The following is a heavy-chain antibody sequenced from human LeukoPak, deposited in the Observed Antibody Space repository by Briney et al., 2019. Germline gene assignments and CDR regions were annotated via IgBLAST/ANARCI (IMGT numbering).Heavy chain of an antibody. CDR2: IYITGST. Sequence: SETLSLTCTVSGGSISSYYWTRIRQPPGKGLEWIGDIYITGSTNYNPYLKRRVTMSVDTSKNQFSLRLSSVIAADTAVYYCARVRIGETSYDASDVWGLGTMVTVSS. V-gene: IGHV4-59*13. J-gene: IGHJ3*01. D-gene: IGHD1-26*01. CDR3: ARVRIGETSYDASDV. CDR1: GGSISSYY.